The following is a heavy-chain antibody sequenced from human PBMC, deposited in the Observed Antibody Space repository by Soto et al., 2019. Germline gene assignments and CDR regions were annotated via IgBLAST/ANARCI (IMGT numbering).Heavy chain of an antibody. Sequence: EVQLLESGGGLVQPGGSLRLSCAASGFTFNNYAMGWVRQASGKGLEWVSAITGSGGDTYSADSVKGRFTISRDNSKNTLYLEMSSLRAEDTAIYYCAKLGSSSWSPHYYFDYWGQGTLVTVSS. J-gene: IGHJ4*02. CDR2: ITGSGGDT. CDR1: GFTFNNYA. D-gene: IGHD2-2*01. V-gene: IGHV3-23*01. CDR3: AKLGSSSWSPHYYFDY.